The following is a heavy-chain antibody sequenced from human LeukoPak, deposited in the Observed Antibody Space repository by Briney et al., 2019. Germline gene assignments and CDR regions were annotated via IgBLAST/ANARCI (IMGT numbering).Heavy chain of an antibody. V-gene: IGHV5-51*01. CDR2: IYPGDSAT. D-gene: IGHD5-24*01. Sequence: GASLKISCKGSGYSFTNYWIGWVRQMPGKGLEWMGIIYPGDSATRYSPSFQGQVTISADKSISTAYLQWSSLKASDTAVYFCARVAGDGYPDYWGQGTLVTVSS. J-gene: IGHJ4*02. CDR1: GYSFTNYW. CDR3: ARVAGDGYPDY.